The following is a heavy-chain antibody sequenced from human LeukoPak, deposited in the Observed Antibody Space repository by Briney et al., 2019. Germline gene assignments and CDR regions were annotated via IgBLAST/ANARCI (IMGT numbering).Heavy chain of an antibody. Sequence: PSETLSLTCAVYGGSFSGYYWSWIRQPPRKGLEWIGEINHSGSTNYNPSLKSRVTISVDTSKNQFSLKLSSVTAADTAVYYCASRAPGYYYGMDVWGQGTTVTVSS. J-gene: IGHJ6*02. CDR1: GGSFSGYY. CDR3: ASRAPGYYYGMDV. CDR2: INHSGST. V-gene: IGHV4-34*01.